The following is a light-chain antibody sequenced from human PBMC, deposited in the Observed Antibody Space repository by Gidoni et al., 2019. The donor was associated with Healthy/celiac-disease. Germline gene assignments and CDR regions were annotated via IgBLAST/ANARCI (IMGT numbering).Light chain of an antibody. J-gene: IGKJ5*01. V-gene: IGKV1-33*01. CDR3: QQYDNPIT. CDR1: QDISNY. Sequence: DIQMTQSPSSLSASVGDRVTITCQASQDISNYLNWYQQKPGKAPKLLIYDASNLETGVPSRFSGSGSGTDFTFTISSLPPEDIAKYYCQQYDNPITFGQGTRLEIK. CDR2: DAS.